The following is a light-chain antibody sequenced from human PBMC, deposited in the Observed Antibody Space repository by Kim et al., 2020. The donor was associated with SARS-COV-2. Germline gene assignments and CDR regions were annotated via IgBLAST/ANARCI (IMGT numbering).Light chain of an antibody. CDR1: QSIDDW. V-gene: IGKV1-5*03. CDR3: QHYNGY. J-gene: IGKJ2*01. Sequence: STLCTSVGDRVTITYRASQSIDDWLAWYQQKPGEAPKLLIYKASTLPSGVPSRFSGSGSGTEFTLTISSLQPDDFATYYCQHYNGYFGQGTKLEI. CDR2: KAS.